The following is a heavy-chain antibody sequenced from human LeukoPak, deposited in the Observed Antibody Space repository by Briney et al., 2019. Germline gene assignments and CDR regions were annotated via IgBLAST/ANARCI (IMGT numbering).Heavy chain of an antibody. CDR2: IIPILGIA. CDR3: ARGQWLEFDP. J-gene: IGHJ5*02. D-gene: IGHD6-19*01. V-gene: IGHV1-69*04. CDR1: GYTFTNFD. Sequence: GASLKVSCKASGYTFTNFDINWVRQAPGQGLEWMGRIIPILGIANYAQKFQGRVTITADKSTSTAYMELSSLRSEDTAVYYCARGQWLEFDPWGQGTLVTVSS.